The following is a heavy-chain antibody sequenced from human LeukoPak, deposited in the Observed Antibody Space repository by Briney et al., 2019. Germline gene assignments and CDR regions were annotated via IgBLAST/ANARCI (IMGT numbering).Heavy chain of an antibody. Sequence: SETLSLTCTVSGGSISSYYWSWIRQPPGKGLEWIGYNYYSGSTNYNPSLKSRVTISVDRSKNQFSLKLSSVTAADTAVYYCARDESIAVAPGAFDIWGQGTMVTVSS. J-gene: IGHJ3*02. V-gene: IGHV4-59*12. CDR2: NYYSGST. D-gene: IGHD6-19*01. CDR1: GGSISSYY. CDR3: ARDESIAVAPGAFDI.